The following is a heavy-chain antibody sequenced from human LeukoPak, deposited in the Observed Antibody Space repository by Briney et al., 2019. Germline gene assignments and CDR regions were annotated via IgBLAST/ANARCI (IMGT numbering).Heavy chain of an antibody. V-gene: IGHV4-34*12. Sequence: SETLSLTSGVYGGSLSGYYWSWIRQPPGKGLEWIGEVIHSGSTNYNPSLKSRVTISLDTSKNQLSLKLSSVTAADTAVYYCARDCSSSNCWVDAFDIWGQGTMVTVSS. CDR1: GGSLSGYY. J-gene: IGHJ3*02. D-gene: IGHD2-2*01. CDR3: ARDCSSSNCWVDAFDI. CDR2: VIHSGST.